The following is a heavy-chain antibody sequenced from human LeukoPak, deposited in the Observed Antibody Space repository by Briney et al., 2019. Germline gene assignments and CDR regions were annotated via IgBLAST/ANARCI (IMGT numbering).Heavy chain of an antibody. J-gene: IGHJ5*02. Sequence: ASVTVSCKASGYTFTSYGISWVRQAPGQGREWVGWINAYNGNTNYAQKYQGRVTMTTDTSTSTVYMEMRSLRSDDTAVYYCARDTYSSSAWFDPWGQGTLVTVSS. V-gene: IGHV1-18*01. D-gene: IGHD6-6*01. CDR1: GYTFTSYG. CDR3: ARDTYSSSAWFDP. CDR2: INAYNGNT.